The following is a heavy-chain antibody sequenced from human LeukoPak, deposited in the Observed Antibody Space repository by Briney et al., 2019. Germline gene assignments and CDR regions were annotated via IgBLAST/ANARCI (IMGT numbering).Heavy chain of an antibody. D-gene: IGHD6-13*01. CDR3: AKGKQQYFDY. CDR2: ISGGVGST. V-gene: IGHV3-23*01. J-gene: IGHJ4*02. CDR1: GFTFSSYA. Sequence: GGSLRLSCAASGFTFSSYAMTWVRQAPGKGLEWVSAISGGVGSTYYADSVEGRFTISRDNSKSTLYLQMNSLRAEDTAVYYCAKGKQQYFDYWGQGTLVTVSS.